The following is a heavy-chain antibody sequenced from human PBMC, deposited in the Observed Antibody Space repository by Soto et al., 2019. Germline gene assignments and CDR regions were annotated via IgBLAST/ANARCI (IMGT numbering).Heavy chain of an antibody. CDR2: SYYSGRT. CDR3: ATVIGGESEYYLDC. Sequence: TLSLPCTVSAVSISSGGYYWRWSRQHPGKGLGWIGNSYYSGRTYYNPSRKRRVILSVDTTKSNFSLTLRSVTTADTAMYYWATVIGGESEYYLDCFGQGALVTVSS. CDR1: AVSISSGGYY. V-gene: IGHV4-31*03. D-gene: IGHD2-21*01. J-gene: IGHJ4*02.